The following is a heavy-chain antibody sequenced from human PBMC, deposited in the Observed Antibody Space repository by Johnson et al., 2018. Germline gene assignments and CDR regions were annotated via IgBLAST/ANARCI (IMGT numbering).Heavy chain of an antibody. CDR1: GVTLSNCI. J-gene: IGHJ3*02. V-gene: IGHV3-30-3*01. CDR2: ISHEEIDK. D-gene: IGHD3-22*01. Sequence: QVQLVESGGGVVQPGTSLRLSCGVSGVTLSNCIMQWVRQAPGKGLEWVALISHEEIDKQYGASAKDRFLISRDISKNTVYLQMNSLRDEDTAVYYCAREAYSSGRAGIFAIWGQGTMVTVSS. CDR3: AREAYSSGRAGIFAI.